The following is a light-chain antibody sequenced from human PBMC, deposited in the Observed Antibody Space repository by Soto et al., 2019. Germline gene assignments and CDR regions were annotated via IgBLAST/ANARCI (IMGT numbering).Light chain of an antibody. J-gene: IGLJ2*01. Sequence: QPASVSGSPGQSITISCTGTSSVIGTYSLVSWYQQRPGKAPQLMIYEGTKRPSGVSNRFSASKSGNTASLTISGLQAEDEADYYCFSSAGSSTEVFGGGTKLTVL. CDR2: EGT. V-gene: IGLV2-23*01. CDR3: FSSAGSSTEV. CDR1: SSVIGTYSL.